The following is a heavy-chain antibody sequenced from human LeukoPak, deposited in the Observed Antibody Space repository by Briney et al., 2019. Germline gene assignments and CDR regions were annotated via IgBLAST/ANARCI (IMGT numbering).Heavy chain of an antibody. Sequence: GESLKISCEGSGYSFTNYWIGWVRQLPGKGLEWMGIIYPGDSNTKYSPSLQGQVTVSADKSIKTAYLQWSNLKASDTAMYYCIILENWNYAIDYWGQGTLVTVSS. CDR3: IILENWNYAIDY. J-gene: IGHJ4*02. D-gene: IGHD1-7*01. CDR1: GYSFTNYW. CDR2: IYPGDSNT. V-gene: IGHV5-51*01.